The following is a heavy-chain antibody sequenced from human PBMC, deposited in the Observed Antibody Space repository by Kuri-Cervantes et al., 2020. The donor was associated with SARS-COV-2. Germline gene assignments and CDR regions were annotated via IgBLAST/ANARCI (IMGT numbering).Heavy chain of an antibody. CDR3: ARHRPTSGYFQH. D-gene: IGHD2-2*01. J-gene: IGHJ1*01. Sequence: GSLRLSCTVSGYSISSGYYWSWIRQPPGKGLEWIGEINHSGSTNYNPSLKSRVTISVDTSKNQFSLKLSSVTAADTAVYYCARHRPTSGYFQHWGQGTLVTVSS. CDR2: INHSGST. V-gene: IGHV4-38-2*02. CDR1: GYSISSGYY.